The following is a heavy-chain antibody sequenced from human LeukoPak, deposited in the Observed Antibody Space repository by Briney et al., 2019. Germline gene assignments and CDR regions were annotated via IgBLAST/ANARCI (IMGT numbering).Heavy chain of an antibody. J-gene: IGHJ5*02. CDR3: ARDKVGATNWLDP. D-gene: IGHD1-26*01. CDR1: GGSISSGEYY. V-gene: IGHV4-30-4*01. Sequence: SQTLSLTCAVSGGSISSGEYYWNWIRQPPGKGLEWIGYIYYSVSTYYNPSLKSRLTISVDTSNSQFSLRLTSVTAADTAVYYCARDKVGATNWLDPWGQGTLVTVSS. CDR2: IYYSVST.